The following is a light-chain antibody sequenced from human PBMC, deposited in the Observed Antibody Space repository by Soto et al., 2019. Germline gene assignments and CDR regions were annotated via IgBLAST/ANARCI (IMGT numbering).Light chain of an antibody. J-gene: IGKJ5*01. CDR2: GAS. V-gene: IGKV3-20*01. CDR1: QSVSSSY. CDR3: QHPIT. Sequence: EIVLTQTPGTLSLSPGERAALSCRASQSVSSSYLAWYQQKPGQAPRLLIYGASSRATGIPDRFSGSGSGTDFTLTISRLEPEDFAVYYCQHPITFGQRTLLAV.